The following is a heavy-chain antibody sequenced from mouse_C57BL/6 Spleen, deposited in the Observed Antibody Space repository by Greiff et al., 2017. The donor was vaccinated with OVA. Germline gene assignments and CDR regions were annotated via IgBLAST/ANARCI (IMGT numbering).Heavy chain of an antibody. Sequence: QVQLKQPGAELVMPGASVKLSCKASGYTFTSYWMHWVKQRPGQGLEWIGEIDPSDSYTNYTQKFKGKSTLTVDKSSNTAYMQLSSLTSEDSAVYYCVLYGYDGGFAYWGQGTLVTVSA. D-gene: IGHD2-2*01. J-gene: IGHJ3*01. CDR2: IDPSDSYT. CDR1: GYTFTSYW. CDR3: VLYGYDGGFAY. V-gene: IGHV1-69*01.